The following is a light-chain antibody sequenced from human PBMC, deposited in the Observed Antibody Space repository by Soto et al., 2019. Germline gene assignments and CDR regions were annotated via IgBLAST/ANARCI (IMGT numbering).Light chain of an antibody. V-gene: IGKV3-15*01. Sequence: VMTQSPATLSLSPGDRATLSCRASQVVSRHVAWYQQRPGQAPRLLIQGASTRATGVPARFSGSQSGTEFTLTITRLQSEVFADYYCQQYDNWPWTSGQGTKVEIK. CDR1: QVVSRH. CDR2: GAS. J-gene: IGKJ1*01. CDR3: QQYDNWPWT.